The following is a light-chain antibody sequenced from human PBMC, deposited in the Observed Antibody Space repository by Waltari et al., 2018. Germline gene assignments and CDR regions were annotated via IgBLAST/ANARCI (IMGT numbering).Light chain of an antibody. CDR2: RDT. CDR1: VLAKKY. CDR3: YSTSDNTQM. V-gene: IGLV3-27*01. Sequence: SSELTQPSSVSVSPGQTATITCSGDVLAKKYARWFQQKSGQTPVLGIYRDTERASGIPERFSASSSGTTVSLTISGAKVDDEADYYCYSTSDNTQMFGGGTKLTVL. J-gene: IGLJ3*02.